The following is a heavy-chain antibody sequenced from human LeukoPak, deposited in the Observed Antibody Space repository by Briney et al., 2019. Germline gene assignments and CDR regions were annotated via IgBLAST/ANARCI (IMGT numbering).Heavy chain of an antibody. CDR2: INPNSGGT. V-gene: IGHV1-2*02. Sequence: ASVKVSCKASGYTFTGYYMHWVRQAPGQGLEWMGWINPNSGGTNYAQKFQGRVTMTRDTSISTAYMELSRLRSDDTAVYYCARDRGQWLVQYYLDYWGQGTLVTVSS. CDR1: GYTFTGYY. CDR3: ARDRGQWLVQYYLDY. D-gene: IGHD6-19*01. J-gene: IGHJ4*02.